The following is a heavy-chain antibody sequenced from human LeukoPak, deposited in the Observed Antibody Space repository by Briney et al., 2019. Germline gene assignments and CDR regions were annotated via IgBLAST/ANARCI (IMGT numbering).Heavy chain of an antibody. J-gene: IGHJ6*03. CDR3: ARGYYYYMDV. CDR1: GGSISSGSYF. Sequence: SQTLSLTCTVSGGSISSGSYFWSWIRQPAGKGLEWIGRIYTSGSTNYNPSLKSRVTITVDTSKNQFSLKLSSVTAADTAVYYCARGYYYYMDVWGKGTTVTVSS. V-gene: IGHV4-61*02. CDR2: IYTSGST.